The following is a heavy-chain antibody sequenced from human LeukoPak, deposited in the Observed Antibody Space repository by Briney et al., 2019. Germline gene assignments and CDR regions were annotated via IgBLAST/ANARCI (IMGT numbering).Heavy chain of an antibody. CDR3: ASRTSSGWYWYFDY. V-gene: IGHV3-23*01. CDR1: GFTFSSYA. D-gene: IGHD6-19*01. J-gene: IGHJ4*02. Sequence: GGSLRLSCAASGFTFSSYAMSWVRQAPGKGLEWVSSISGSGGSTYYADSVKGRFTISRDNSKNSLYLQMASLRAEDTAVYYCASRTSSGWYWYFDYWGQGALVTVSS. CDR2: ISGSGGST.